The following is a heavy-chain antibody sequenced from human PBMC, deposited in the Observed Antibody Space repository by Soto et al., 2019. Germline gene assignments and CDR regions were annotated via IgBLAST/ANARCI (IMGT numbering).Heavy chain of an antibody. J-gene: IGHJ4*02. CDR1: GYTFTGYY. CDR2: INPNSGGT. V-gene: IGHV1-2*04. D-gene: IGHD6-19*01. Sequence: ASVKVSCKASGYTFTGYYMHWVRQAPGQGLEWMGWINPNSGGTNYAQKFQGWVTMTRDTSISTAYMELSRLRSDDTAVYYCARARGPYSSGQMAFDYWGQGTLVTVSS. CDR3: ARARGPYSSGQMAFDY.